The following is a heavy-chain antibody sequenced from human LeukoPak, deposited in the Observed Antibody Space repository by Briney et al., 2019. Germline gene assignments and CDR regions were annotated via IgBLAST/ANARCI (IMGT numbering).Heavy chain of an antibody. J-gene: IGHJ4*02. Sequence: GGSLRLSCAVSGFTFSTYAMSWVRQAPGKGLEWVSAISGSGGSTYYADSVKGRFTNSRDNSKNTLYLQMNSLRAEDTAVYYCAKATTVTTIGNYFDYWGQGTLVTVSS. V-gene: IGHV3-23*01. CDR3: AKATTVTTIGNYFDY. D-gene: IGHD4-17*01. CDR1: GFTFSTYA. CDR2: ISGSGGST.